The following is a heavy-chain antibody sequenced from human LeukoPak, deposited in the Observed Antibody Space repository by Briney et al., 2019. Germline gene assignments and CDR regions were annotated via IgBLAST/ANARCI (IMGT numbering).Heavy chain of an antibody. V-gene: IGHV3-72*01. Sequence: GGSLRLSCAASGFTFSDHYMDWVRQPPGKGVEWVGRTRNKANRYTTEYAASGKGRFTISRDDSKNSLYLQMHSLKTEDTAVSYCAREPLNWNPNYYSYYMAVWGKGTTVTVSS. CDR1: GFTFSDHY. J-gene: IGHJ6*03. CDR3: AREPLNWNPNYYSYYMAV. D-gene: IGHD1-20*01. CDR2: TRNKANRYTT.